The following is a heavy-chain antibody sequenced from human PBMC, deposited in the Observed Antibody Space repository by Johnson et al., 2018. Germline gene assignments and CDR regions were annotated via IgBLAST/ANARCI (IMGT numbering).Heavy chain of an antibody. D-gene: IGHD3-16*02. CDR2: ISYDGSNK. Sequence: VQLVQSGGGVVQPGRSLRLSXAASGFTFRSYGMHWVRQAPGKGLEWVAVISYDGSNKYYADSVKGRFTISRDNSKNTLYLQMNSMRAEDTAVYYGAKPLWFRLSGAFDIWGQGTMVTVSS. J-gene: IGHJ3*02. V-gene: IGHV3-30*18. CDR1: GFTFRSYG. CDR3: AKPLWFRLSGAFDI.